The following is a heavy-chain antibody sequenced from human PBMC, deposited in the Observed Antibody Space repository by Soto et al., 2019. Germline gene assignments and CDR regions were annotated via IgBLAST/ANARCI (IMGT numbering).Heavy chain of an antibody. CDR2: INPTGGYT. J-gene: IGHJ3*02. CDR3: ARASMGLGYYGNGFDM. V-gene: IGHV1-46*03. CDR1: GYSFTSYY. D-gene: IGHD3-22*01. Sequence: QVQLVQSGADVKKPGASVKVSCRASGYSFTSYYMHWVRQAPGHGLEWMGVINPTGGYTKNAQKFSGRVSITRDTSTNSGYMELSSLRFEDTAVYYCARASMGLGYYGNGFDMWGQGTTVTVSS.